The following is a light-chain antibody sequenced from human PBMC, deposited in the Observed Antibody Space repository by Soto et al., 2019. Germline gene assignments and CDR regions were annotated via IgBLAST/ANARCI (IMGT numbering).Light chain of an antibody. CDR3: SSYTTSSTQV. CDR2: EVT. Sequence: QSALTQPASVSGSPGQSITISCTGTSSDVDAYNSVSWYQHHPGKVPELMIFEVTNRPSGVSNRFSGSKSGNTASLTISGLQAEDEADYYCSSYTTSSTQVFGGGTKLTVL. CDR1: SSDVDAYNS. V-gene: IGLV2-14*01. J-gene: IGLJ3*02.